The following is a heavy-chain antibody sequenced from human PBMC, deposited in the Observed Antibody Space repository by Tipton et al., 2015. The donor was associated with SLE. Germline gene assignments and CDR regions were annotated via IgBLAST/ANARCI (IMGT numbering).Heavy chain of an antibody. Sequence: TLSLTCTVSGGSISSHYWSWIRQPPGKGLEWIGYIYFTGSTNYNPSLKGRVTISVDMSKNQFSLKLTSVTAADTAVYYCATQVGFTVTTYWYFDLWGRGTLVTVSS. CDR1: GGSISSHY. D-gene: IGHD4-17*01. J-gene: IGHJ2*01. V-gene: IGHV4-59*11. CDR2: IYFTGST. CDR3: ATQVGFTVTTYWYFDL.